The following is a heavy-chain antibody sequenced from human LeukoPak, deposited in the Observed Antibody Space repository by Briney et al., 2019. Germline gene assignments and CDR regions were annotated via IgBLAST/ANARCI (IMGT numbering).Heavy chain of an antibody. V-gene: IGHV3-15*01. CDR2: IKSKTDGGTT. J-gene: IGHJ3*01. CDR3: TAAPS. Sequence: ETLSLTCAVYGGSFSGYYWSWVRQAPGKGLEWVGRIKSKTDGGTTDYAAPVKGRFTISRDDSKNTLYLQMNSLKTGDTAVYYCTAAPSWGQGTMVTVSS. CDR1: GGSFSGYY. D-gene: IGHD6-25*01.